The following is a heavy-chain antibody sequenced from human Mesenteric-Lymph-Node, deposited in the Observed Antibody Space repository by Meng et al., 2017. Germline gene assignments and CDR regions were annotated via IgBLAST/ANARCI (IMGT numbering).Heavy chain of an antibody. CDR1: GGSISTYY. Sequence: QWQLQESGPGLVKPSETLSLPCAVSGGSISTYYWSWIRQPPGKGLEWIGNNYYSGSTNYNPSLASRVTISVDSSKNQFSLKLTSVTAADTAVYHCLRGSGGSVWGQGTLVTVSS. CDR3: LRGSGGSV. J-gene: IGHJ1*01. CDR2: NYYSGST. D-gene: IGHD3-10*01. V-gene: IGHV4-59*01.